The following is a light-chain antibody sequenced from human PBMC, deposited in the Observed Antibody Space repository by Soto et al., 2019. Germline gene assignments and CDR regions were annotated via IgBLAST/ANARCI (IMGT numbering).Light chain of an antibody. CDR2: DAS. V-gene: IGKV1-5*01. CDR1: QNINNW. Sequence: DIHMTQSPSTLSASVGDRVTITCRASQNINNWLAWYQQKPGQAPKLLIYDASSLKSGVPSRFSGSGSGTEFTLTISSLQPDDFATYYCQQYNHYFGQGTKLEIK. J-gene: IGKJ2*01. CDR3: QQYNHY.